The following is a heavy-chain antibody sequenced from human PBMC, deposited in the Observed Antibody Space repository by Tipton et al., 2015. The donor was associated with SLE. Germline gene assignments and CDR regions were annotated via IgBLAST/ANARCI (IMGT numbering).Heavy chain of an antibody. J-gene: IGHJ4*02. V-gene: IGHV3-21*03. Sequence: SLRLSCAASGFTFSTYSMSWVRQAPGKGLERVSAISGGRRYMYYADSVRGRFTISRDNATNSLYLQMKSLRVEDTAIYYCARDGIAPAARHFAYSALATLVTVSS. CDR1: GFTFSTYS. D-gene: IGHD2-2*01. CDR3: ARDGIAPAARHFAY. CDR2: ISGGRRYM.